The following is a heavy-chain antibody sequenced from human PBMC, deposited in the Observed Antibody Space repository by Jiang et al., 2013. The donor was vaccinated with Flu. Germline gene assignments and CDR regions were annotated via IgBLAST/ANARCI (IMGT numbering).Heavy chain of an antibody. Sequence: PGLVKPSETLSLTCSVFGDSINSNNYYWGWIRQAPGQGLEWVGSIYFSGTTYQNPSLKSRVTMSLDTPKNQFSLKLRSVTAADTAVYFCARNVMTTVTQFFDYWGQGTLITVSS. J-gene: IGHJ4*02. CDR1: GDSINSNNYY. CDR3: ARNVMTTVTQFFDY. D-gene: IGHD4-17*01. V-gene: IGHV4-39*07. CDR2: IYFSGTT.